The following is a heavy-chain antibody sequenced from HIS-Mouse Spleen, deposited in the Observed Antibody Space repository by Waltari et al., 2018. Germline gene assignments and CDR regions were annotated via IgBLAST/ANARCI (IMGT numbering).Heavy chain of an antibody. CDR3: ARIAEGYTSGWYAFDY. J-gene: IGHJ4*02. V-gene: IGHV2-70*01. D-gene: IGHD6-19*01. Sequence: DWDDDKYYSTSLKTRLTISKDTSKNQVVLTMTNMDPVDTATYYCARIAEGYTSGWYAFDYWGQGTLVTVSS. CDR2: DWDDDK.